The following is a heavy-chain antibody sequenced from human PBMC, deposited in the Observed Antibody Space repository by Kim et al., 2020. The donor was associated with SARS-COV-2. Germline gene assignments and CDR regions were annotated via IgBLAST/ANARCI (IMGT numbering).Heavy chain of an antibody. D-gene: IGHD3-10*01. V-gene: IGHV3-23*01. CDR3: AKDLDYYGSGSYLYYYYYGMDV. CDR2: ISGSGGST. Sequence: GGSLRLSCAASGFTFSSYAMSWVRQAPGKGLEWVSAISGSGGSTYYADSVKGRFTISRDNSKNTLYLQMNSLRAEDTAVYYCAKDLDYYGSGSYLYYYYYGMDVWGQGTTVTVSS. CDR1: GFTFSSYA. J-gene: IGHJ6*02.